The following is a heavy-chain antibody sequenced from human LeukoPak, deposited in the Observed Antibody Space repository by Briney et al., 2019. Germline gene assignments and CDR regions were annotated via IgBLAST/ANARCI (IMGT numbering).Heavy chain of an antibody. D-gene: IGHD4-17*01. J-gene: IGHJ4*02. CDR3: ALVTTSKTAPFDY. V-gene: IGHV1-69*02. Sequence: ASVKVSCKASGGTFSSYTISCVRQAPGQGLEWMGRIIPILGIANYAQKFQGRVTITADKSTSTAYMELSSLRSEDTAVYYCALVTTSKTAPFDYWGQGTLVTVSS. CDR1: GGTFSSYT. CDR2: IIPILGIA.